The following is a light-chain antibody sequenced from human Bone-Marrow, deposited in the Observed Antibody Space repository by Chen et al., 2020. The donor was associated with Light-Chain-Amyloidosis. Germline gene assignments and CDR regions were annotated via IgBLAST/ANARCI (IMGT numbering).Light chain of an antibody. CDR1: SGNIASNS. J-gene: IGLJ3*02. Sequence: NFMLTQPHSVSESPGKTVTISCTGSSGNIASNSVQWYQQRPGRAPTTVIYEDNQRPSGVPDRFFGSFDSSANSASLTISGLKAEDEADYYWQSYHSGWVFGGGTKLTVL. V-gene: IGLV6-57*02. CDR3: QSYHSGWV. CDR2: EDN.